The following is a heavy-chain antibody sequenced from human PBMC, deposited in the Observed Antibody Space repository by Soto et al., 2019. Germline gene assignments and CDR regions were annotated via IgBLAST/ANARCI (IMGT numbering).Heavy chain of an antibody. J-gene: IGHJ6*03. V-gene: IGHV3-23*01. CDR2: ISGSGGST. Sequence: EVQLLESGGGLVQPGGSLRLSCAASGFTFSSYAMSWVRQAPGKGLEWVSAISGSGGSTYYADSVKGRFTISRDNSKNTLYLQMNSLRAEDTAVYYCAILPAAIPHMDVWGKGTTVTVSS. D-gene: IGHD2-2*01. CDR3: AILPAAIPHMDV. CDR1: GFTFSSYA.